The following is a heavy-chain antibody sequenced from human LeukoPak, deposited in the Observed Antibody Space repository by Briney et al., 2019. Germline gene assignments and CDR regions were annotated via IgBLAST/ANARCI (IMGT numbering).Heavy chain of an antibody. D-gene: IGHD2-15*01. CDR3: ARDVEYCSGGSCYYWFDP. V-gene: IGHV4-59*01. CDR1: GGSISSYY. J-gene: IGHJ5*02. CDR2: IYYTGST. Sequence: SETLSLTCTVSGGSISSYYWTWIRQPPGKGLEWIGCIYYTGSTNYNPSLKSRVTISVDTSKNQFSLKLSSVTAADKAVYYCARDVEYCSGGSCYYWFDPWGQGTLVTVSS.